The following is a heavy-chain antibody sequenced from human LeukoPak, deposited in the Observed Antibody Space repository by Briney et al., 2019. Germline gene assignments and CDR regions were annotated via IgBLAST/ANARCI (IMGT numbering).Heavy chain of an antibody. CDR2: ISGSGGST. D-gene: IGHD2-2*01. Sequence: GGSLRLSCAASGFTFSSYAMSWVRQAPGKGLEWVSAISGSGGSTYYADSVKGRFTISRDNSKNTLYLQMNSLRAEDTAVYYCAKGPAASDPYYYYYGMDVWGQGTTVTVSS. V-gene: IGHV3-23*01. CDR3: AKGPAASDPYYYYYGMDV. CDR1: GFTFSSYA. J-gene: IGHJ6*02.